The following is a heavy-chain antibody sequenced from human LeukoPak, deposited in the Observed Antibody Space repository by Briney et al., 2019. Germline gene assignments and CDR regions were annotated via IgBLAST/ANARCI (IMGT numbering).Heavy chain of an antibody. CDR1: GFTFSSYW. CDR3: ARVSQGDNATPFDY. Sequence: GGSLRLSCAASGFTFSSYWMSWVRQAPGKGLEWVANIKQDGSEKYYVDSVKGRFTISRDNAKNSLYLQMNSLRAEDTAVYYCARVSQGDNATPFDYWGQGTLVTVSS. D-gene: IGHD2-21*02. V-gene: IGHV3-7*03. J-gene: IGHJ4*02. CDR2: IKQDGSEK.